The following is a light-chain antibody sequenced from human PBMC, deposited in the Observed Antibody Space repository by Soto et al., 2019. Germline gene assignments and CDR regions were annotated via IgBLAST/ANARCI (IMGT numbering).Light chain of an antibody. J-gene: IGLJ1*01. Sequence: QSVMTQPPSVSAAPGQKVTISCSGSSSNIGCNSVSWYQQLPGTAPKLLIYDDDKRPSGIPDRFSGSKSGTSATLGITGFQTGDEADYYCGSWDSSLSAYVFGTGNKVNVL. CDR1: SSNIGCNS. CDR3: GSWDSSLSAYV. CDR2: DDD. V-gene: IGLV1-51*01.